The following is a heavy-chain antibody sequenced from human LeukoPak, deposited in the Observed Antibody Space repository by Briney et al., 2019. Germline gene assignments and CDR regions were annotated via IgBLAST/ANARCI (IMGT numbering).Heavy chain of an antibody. CDR3: AREQKNWNDVGFWFDP. CDR1: GGSFMGYY. CDR2: INHSGST. D-gene: IGHD1-1*01. J-gene: IGHJ5*02. V-gene: IGHV4-34*01. Sequence: SETLALPFSVYGGSFMGYYWSWVRQPPGKGLEGVGEINHSGSTNYNPTLKTRVTISVDTSKNQFSLKLSSVTAADTAVYYCAREQKNWNDVGFWFDPWGQGTLVTVSS.